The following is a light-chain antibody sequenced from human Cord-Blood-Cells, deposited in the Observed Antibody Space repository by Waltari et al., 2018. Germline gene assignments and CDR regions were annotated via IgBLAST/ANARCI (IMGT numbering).Light chain of an antibody. CDR1: SSDVGGYNY. V-gene: IGLV2-14*01. CDR2: DVS. CDR3: SSYTSSSTWV. Sequence: QSALTQPASVSGSPGQSITISRTGTSSDVGGYNYVSWDQQHPGKAPKLMIYDVSKRPSGVSNRFSGSKSGNTASLTISGLQAEDEADYYCSSYTSSSTWVFGGGTKLTVL. J-gene: IGLJ3*02.